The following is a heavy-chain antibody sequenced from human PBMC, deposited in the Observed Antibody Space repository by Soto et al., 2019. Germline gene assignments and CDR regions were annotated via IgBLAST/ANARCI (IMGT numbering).Heavy chain of an antibody. CDR1: GFTFSSYA. V-gene: IGHV3-23*01. Sequence: EVQLLESGGGLVQPGGSLRLSCVTSGFTFSSYAMSWVRQAPGKGLAWVSGISGSGDNTYYADSVKGRFTISRDNSNKMLYLQMDGLRAEDTAVYYCPKCGIWGVTWGHPNYWGQGTLVTVSS. CDR2: ISGSGDNT. J-gene: IGHJ4*02. D-gene: IGHD3-10*01. CDR3: PKCGIWGVTWGHPNY.